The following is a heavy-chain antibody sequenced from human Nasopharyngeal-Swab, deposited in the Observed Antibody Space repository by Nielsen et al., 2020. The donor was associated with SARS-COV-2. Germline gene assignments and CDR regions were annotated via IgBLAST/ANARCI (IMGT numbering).Heavy chain of an antibody. D-gene: IGHD3-10*01. J-gene: IGHJ4*02. CDR3: AATDYDSGSYGVASDY. CDR1: GGSFSGYY. Sequence: SETLSLTCAVSGGSFSGYYWSWIRQPPGQGLQWNGEISHAGTTNYNPSLKNRVAISVDTSKNQFSLKLSSVTAADPAVYYCAATDYDSGSYGVASDYWGQGTLVTVSS. CDR2: ISHAGTT. V-gene: IGHV4-34*01.